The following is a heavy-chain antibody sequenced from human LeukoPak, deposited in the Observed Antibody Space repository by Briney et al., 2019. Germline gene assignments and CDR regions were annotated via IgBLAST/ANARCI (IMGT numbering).Heavy chain of an antibody. CDR2: INSDGSST. V-gene: IGHV3-74*01. D-gene: IGHD3-22*01. Sequence: GGSLRLSCAASGFTFSSYWMHWVRQAPGKGLVWVSRINSDGSSTSYADSVKGRFTISIDNAKNTLYLQMNSLRAKDTAVYYCARQPSMIVVVGDYWGQGTLVTVSS. CDR3: ARQPSMIVVVGDY. J-gene: IGHJ4*02. CDR1: GFTFSSYW.